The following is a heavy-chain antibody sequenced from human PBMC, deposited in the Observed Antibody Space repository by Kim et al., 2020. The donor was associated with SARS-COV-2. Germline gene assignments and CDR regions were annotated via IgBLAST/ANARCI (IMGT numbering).Heavy chain of an antibody. V-gene: IGHV3-48*03. CDR2: I. CDR3: ARDKGDDAFDI. Sequence: IYYADSVRGRFTLSRDSAEDSLYLHMNSLRAEDTAVYYCARDKGDDAFDIWGQGTMVTVSS. J-gene: IGHJ3*02.